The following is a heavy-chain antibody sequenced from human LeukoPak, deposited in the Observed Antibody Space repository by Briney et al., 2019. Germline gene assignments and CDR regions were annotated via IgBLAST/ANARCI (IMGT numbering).Heavy chain of an antibody. J-gene: IGHJ4*02. CDR1: GYSISSGYY. CDR2: IYHSGST. Sequence: SETLSLTCTVSGYSISSGYYWGWIRQPPGKGLEWIGSIYHSGSTYYNPSLRSRVTISIDTSKNQFSLKLNSVTAADTAVYYCARGAYSSGWAYFDHWGQGTLVTVSS. V-gene: IGHV4-38-2*02. D-gene: IGHD6-19*01. CDR3: ARGAYSSGWAYFDH.